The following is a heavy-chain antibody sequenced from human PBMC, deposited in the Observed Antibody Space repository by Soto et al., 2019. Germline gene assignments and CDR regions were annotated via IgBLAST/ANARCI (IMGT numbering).Heavy chain of an antibody. D-gene: IGHD3-10*01. CDR1: GGSISSYY. J-gene: IGHJ6*02. CDR3: ARDLHGSGSYYNYYYYYGMDV. Sequence: SETLSLTCTVSGGSISSYYWSWIRQPPGKGLEWIGYIYYSGSTNYDPSLKSRVTISVDTSKNQFSLKLRSVTAADTAVYYCARDLHGSGSYYNYYYYYGMDVWGQGTTVTVSS. V-gene: IGHV4-59*01. CDR2: IYYSGST.